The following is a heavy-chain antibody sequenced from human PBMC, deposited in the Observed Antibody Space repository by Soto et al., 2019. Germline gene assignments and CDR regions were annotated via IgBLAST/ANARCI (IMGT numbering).Heavy chain of an antibody. J-gene: IGHJ6*02. Sequence: ASVKVSCKASGYTFTGYYMHWVRQAPGQGLEWMGWINPNSGGTNYAQKFQGWVTMTRDTSISTAYMELSRLRSDDTAVYYCARAWASHSSGWQGGGDCSYSFGMDGWGQGTTVTVAS. V-gene: IGHV1-2*04. CDR2: INPNSGGT. CDR3: ARAWASHSSGWQGGGDCSYSFGMDG. D-gene: IGHD6-19*01. CDR1: GYTFTGYY.